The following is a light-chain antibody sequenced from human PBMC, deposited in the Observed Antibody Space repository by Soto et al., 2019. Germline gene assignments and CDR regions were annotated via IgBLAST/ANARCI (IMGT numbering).Light chain of an antibody. Sequence: QSVLTQPPSVSGAPGQRVTISCTGNSSNIGAGYDVHWYQHLPGTAPKLLIYDNTNRPSGVPDRFSASISGTSASLAITGLRAEDEADYYCQSYDSSLSVFYVFGTGTKVTVL. CDR1: SSNIGAGYD. J-gene: IGLJ1*01. CDR2: DNT. V-gene: IGLV1-40*01. CDR3: QSYDSSLSVFYV.